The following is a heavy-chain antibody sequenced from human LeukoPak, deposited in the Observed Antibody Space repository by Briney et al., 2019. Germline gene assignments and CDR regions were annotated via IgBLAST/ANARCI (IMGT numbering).Heavy chain of an antibody. CDR2: IRQDGSQK. CDR3: ARESGSVTSEVDFDY. Sequence: GGSLRLSCAASRFTFSNYWMSRVRQAPGKGLERVATIRQDGSQKYYVDSVKGRFTISRDNAKNSLYLQMNSLRAEDTAVYYCARESGSVTSEVDFDYWGQGTLVTVSS. J-gene: IGHJ4*02. D-gene: IGHD4-17*01. V-gene: IGHV3-7*01. CDR1: RFTFSNYW.